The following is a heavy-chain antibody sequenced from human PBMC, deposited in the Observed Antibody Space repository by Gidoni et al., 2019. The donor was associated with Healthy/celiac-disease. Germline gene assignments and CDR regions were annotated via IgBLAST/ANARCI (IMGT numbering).Heavy chain of an antibody. V-gene: IGHV3-30-3*01. Sequence: QVQLVESGGGVVQPGRSLRLSCAASGFTFSSYAMHWVRQAPGKGLEWVAVISYDGSNKYYADSVKGRFTISRDNSKNTLYLQMNSLRAEDTAVYYCARASGYYYCFDYWGQGTLVTVSS. CDR2: ISYDGSNK. J-gene: IGHJ4*02. D-gene: IGHD3-22*01. CDR1: GFTFSSYA. CDR3: ARASGYYYCFDY.